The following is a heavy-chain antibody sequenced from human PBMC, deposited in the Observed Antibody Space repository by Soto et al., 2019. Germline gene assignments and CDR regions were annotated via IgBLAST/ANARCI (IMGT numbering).Heavy chain of an antibody. Sequence: VGSLRLSCAASGFTFSSYSMNWVRQAPGKGPEWVSYISRSSSTTYYADSVKGRFTISRDNAKSSLYLQMNSLRDEDTALYYCASSSDYYDSSGYYVLYFDYWGQGNMVTVSS. J-gene: IGHJ4*02. CDR3: ASSSDYYDSSGYYVLYFDY. CDR2: ISRSSSTT. V-gene: IGHV3-48*02. D-gene: IGHD3-22*01. CDR1: GFTFSSYS.